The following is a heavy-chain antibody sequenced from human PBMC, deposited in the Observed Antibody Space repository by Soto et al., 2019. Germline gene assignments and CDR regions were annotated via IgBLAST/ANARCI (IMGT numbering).Heavy chain of an antibody. J-gene: IGHJ4*02. CDR2: IYYSGTT. V-gene: IGHV4-59*01. Sequence: SETLSLTCTVSSGSINSYYWSWIRQPPGKGLEWIGYIYYSGTTNYNPSLKSRVTISVDTSKNQFSLKLSSVTAADTAVYYCARVIWGIYRFFDYWGQGTLVTVSS. D-gene: IGHD3-16*02. CDR1: SGSINSYY. CDR3: ARVIWGIYRFFDY.